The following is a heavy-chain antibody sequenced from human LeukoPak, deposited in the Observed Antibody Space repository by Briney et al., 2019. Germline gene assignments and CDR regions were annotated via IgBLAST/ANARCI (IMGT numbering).Heavy chain of an antibody. V-gene: IGHV1-8*03. CDR1: EGTYSSYA. D-gene: IGHD1-14*01. J-gene: IGHJ5*02. CDR2: MNPNRGNT. CDR3: ARGRYNVAAAWGFDP. Sequence: APVNVSCTAFEGTYSSYATSSVSQAPGQGLAWRGWMNPNRGNTGYAQKLHGRVTIPRNTSIRTAYIELSRLRSGDTAEYYCARGRYNVAAAWGFDPWGQGTLVTVSS.